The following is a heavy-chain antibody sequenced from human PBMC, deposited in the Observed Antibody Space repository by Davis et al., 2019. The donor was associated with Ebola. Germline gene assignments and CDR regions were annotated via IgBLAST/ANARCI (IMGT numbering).Heavy chain of an antibody. CDR3: ARDGAPPYSYGYYYYYGMDV. Sequence: PGGSLRLSCAASGFTFSTYDMHWVRQATGKGLEWVSAIGTAGDTYYPGSVKGRFTISRENAKNSLYLQMDSLRAEDTAVYYCARDGAPPYSYGYYYYYGMDVWGQGTTVTVSS. CDR2: IGTAGDT. CDR1: GFTFSTYD. J-gene: IGHJ6*01. V-gene: IGHV3-13*01. D-gene: IGHD5-18*01.